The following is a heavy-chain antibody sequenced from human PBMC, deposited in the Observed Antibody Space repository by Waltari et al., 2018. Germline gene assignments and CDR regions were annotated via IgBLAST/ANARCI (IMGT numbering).Heavy chain of an antibody. J-gene: IGHJ5*02. CDR2: IWYDGSNK. CDR1: GFPFSSYC. Sequence: QVQLVESGGGVVQPGRSLRLSCAASGFPFSSYCMAWVRPAPGKGLEWVAVIWYDGSNKYYADSVKGRFTISRDNSKNTLYLQMNSLRAEDTAVYYCAKAQLELRGFNWFDPWGQGTLVTVSS. V-gene: IGHV3-33*06. D-gene: IGHD1-1*01. CDR3: AKAQLELRGFNWFDP.